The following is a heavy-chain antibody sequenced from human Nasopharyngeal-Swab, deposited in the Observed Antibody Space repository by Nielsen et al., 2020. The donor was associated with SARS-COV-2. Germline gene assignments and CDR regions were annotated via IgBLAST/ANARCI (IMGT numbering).Heavy chain of an antibody. V-gene: IGHV2-5*02. CDR2: IYWDDDQ. Sequence: SGLTLVQPTQTLTLTCSFSGFPLTTSGVGVAWIRQPPGTALEWLALIYWDDDQRYNPSLKTRLAITKDTPKDQVVLTLTNMGPVDLGTYYCAHITRSLERDTIFGVPLASLSYYYMDVWGKGTTVTVS. D-gene: IGHD3-3*01. CDR1: GFPLTTSGVG. J-gene: IGHJ6*03. CDR3: AHITRSLERDTIFGVPLASLSYYYMDV.